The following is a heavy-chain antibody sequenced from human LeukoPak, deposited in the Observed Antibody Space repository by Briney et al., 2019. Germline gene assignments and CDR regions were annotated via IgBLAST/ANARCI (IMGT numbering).Heavy chain of an antibody. J-gene: IGHJ4*02. D-gene: IGHD2/OR15-2a*01. CDR1: GGSISSGSYY. V-gene: IGHV4-61*02. Sequence: SQTLSLTCTVSGGSISSGSYYWSWIRQPAGKGLEWIGRIYTSGSTNYNPSLKSRVTISVDTSKNQFSLKLSSVTAADTAVYYCARRQYFLFDYWGQGTLVTVSS. CDR3: ARRQYFLFDY. CDR2: IYTSGST.